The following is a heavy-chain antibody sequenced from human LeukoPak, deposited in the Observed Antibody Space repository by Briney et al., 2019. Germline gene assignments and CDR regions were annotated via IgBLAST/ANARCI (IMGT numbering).Heavy chain of an antibody. V-gene: IGHV4-59*12. CDR1: GGSISSYY. J-gene: IGHJ6*03. Sequence: SETLSLTCTVSGGSISSYYWSWIRQPPGKGLEWIGYIYYSGYTNYNPSLKSRVTISVDTSKSQFSLELTSVTAADAAVYFCARGNSNSFEYLYYMDVWGNGTTVTVSS. CDR2: IYYSGYT. D-gene: IGHD4-11*01. CDR3: ARGNSNSFEYLYYMDV.